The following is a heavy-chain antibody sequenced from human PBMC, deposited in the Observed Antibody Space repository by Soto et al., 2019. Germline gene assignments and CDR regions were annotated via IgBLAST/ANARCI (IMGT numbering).Heavy chain of an antibody. Sequence: PSETLSLTCTFSGGSISSYYWSWIRQPPGKGLEWIGYIYYIGSTNYNPSLKSRVTISVDTSKNQFSLKLSSVTAADTAVYYCARESIAATEGLAIDYWGQGTLVTVSS. J-gene: IGHJ4*02. V-gene: IGHV4-59*01. D-gene: IGHD6-25*01. CDR3: ARESIAATEGLAIDY. CDR1: GGSISSYY. CDR2: IYYIGST.